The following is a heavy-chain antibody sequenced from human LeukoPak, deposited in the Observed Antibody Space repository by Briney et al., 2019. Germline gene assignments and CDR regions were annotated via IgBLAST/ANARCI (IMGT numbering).Heavy chain of an antibody. J-gene: IGHJ4*02. V-gene: IGHV3-11*01. Sequence: GGSLRLSCTASGFTFSDYYMTWIRQAPGKGLEWLSHISSTASSISYANSVKGRFTISRDNAKDSLYLEMNSLRAEDTAVYYCAIAAIQNFLFDYWGQGTLVTVSS. CDR2: ISSTASSI. CDR3: AIAAIQNFLFDY. CDR1: GFTFSDYY. D-gene: IGHD5-18*01.